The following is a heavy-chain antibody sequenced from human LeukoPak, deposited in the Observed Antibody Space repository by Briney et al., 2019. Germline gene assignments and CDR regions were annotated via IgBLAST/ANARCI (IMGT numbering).Heavy chain of an antibody. CDR3: AREREEEDYGDDKNDDAFDI. Sequence: SVKVSCKASGGTFKSNCVNWVRQAPGQGLEWVGGIIPMFGATNHAQKVQGRVTISADEPTGTVYMELSSLRSEDTAVYYCAREREEEDYGDDKNDDAFDIWVQGTMISVSS. J-gene: IGHJ3*02. CDR1: GGTFKSNC. CDR2: IIPMFGAT. V-gene: IGHV1-69*01. D-gene: IGHD4-17*01.